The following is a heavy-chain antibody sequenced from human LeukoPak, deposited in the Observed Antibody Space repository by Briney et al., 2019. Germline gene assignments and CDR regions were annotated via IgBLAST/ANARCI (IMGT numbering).Heavy chain of an antibody. D-gene: IGHD3-10*01. CDR3: ARALTMVPARFDY. J-gene: IGHJ4*02. Sequence: SETLSLTCTVSGGSISSGGYYWSWIRQHPGKGLEWIGYIYYGGSTYYNPSLKSRVTISVDTSKNQFSLKLSSVTAADTAVYYCARALTMVPARFDYWGQGTLVTVSS. CDR2: IYYGGST. V-gene: IGHV4-31*03. CDR1: GGSISSGGYY.